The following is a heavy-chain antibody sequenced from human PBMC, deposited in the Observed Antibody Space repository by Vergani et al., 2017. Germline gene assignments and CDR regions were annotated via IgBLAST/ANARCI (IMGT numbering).Heavy chain of an antibody. CDR3: ARHEYSSYHYGMDV. CDR1: GGSISSYY. CDR2: IYYSGST. J-gene: IGHJ6*02. V-gene: IGHV4-59*01. D-gene: IGHD6-6*01. Sequence: QVQLQESGPGLVKPSETLSLTCTVSGGSISSYYWSWIRQPPGKGLEWIGYIYYSGSTNYNPSLKSRVTISVDTSKNQFSLKLSSVTAAYTAVYYCARHEYSSYHYGMDVWGQGTTVTVSS.